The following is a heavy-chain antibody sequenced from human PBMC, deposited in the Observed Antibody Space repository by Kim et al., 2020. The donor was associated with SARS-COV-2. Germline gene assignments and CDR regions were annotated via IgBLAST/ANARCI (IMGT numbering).Heavy chain of an antibody. Sequence: SVKVSCKASGGTFSSYAISWVRQAPGQGLEWMGGIIPIFGTANYAQKFQGRVTITADESTSTAYMELSSLRSEDTAVYYCARHQMGTTVTTGGGWFDPWGQGTLVTVSS. J-gene: IGHJ5*02. V-gene: IGHV1-69*13. CDR1: GGTFSSYA. D-gene: IGHD4-17*01. CDR2: IIPIFGTA. CDR3: ARHQMGTTVTTGGGWFDP.